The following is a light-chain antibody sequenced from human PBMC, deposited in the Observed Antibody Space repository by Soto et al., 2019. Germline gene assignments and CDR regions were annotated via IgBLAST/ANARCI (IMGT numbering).Light chain of an antibody. CDR1: SSDVGGYNY. CDR3: SSYTSSSTWV. J-gene: IGLJ3*02. CDR2: EVS. Sequence: QSALTQPASVSGSPGQSITISCTGTSSDVGGYNYVSWYQQHPGKAPKLMIYEVSNRPSGVSNRFSGSKSGNTASLTISGLQAEDGAEYYCSSYTSSSTWVFGGGT. V-gene: IGLV2-14*01.